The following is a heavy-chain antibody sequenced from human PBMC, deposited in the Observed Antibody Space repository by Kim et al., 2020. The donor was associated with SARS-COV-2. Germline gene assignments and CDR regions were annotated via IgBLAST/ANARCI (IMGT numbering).Heavy chain of an antibody. CDR1: GYSFTSYW. J-gene: IGHJ6*02. V-gene: IGHV5-10-1*01. CDR2: IDPSDSYT. D-gene: IGHD3-10*01. CDR3: ARFKGDALLFYYYYGMDV. Sequence: GESLKISCKGSGYSFTSYWISWVRQMPGKGLEWMGRIDPSDSYTNYSPSFQGHVTISADKSISTAYLQWSSLKASDTAMYYCARFKGDALLFYYYYGMDVWGQGTTVTVSS.